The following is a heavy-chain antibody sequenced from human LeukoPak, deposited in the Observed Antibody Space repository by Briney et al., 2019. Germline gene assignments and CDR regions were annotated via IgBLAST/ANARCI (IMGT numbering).Heavy chain of an antibody. J-gene: IGHJ5*02. V-gene: IGHV3-21*04. CDR1: GFTFSSYS. Sequence: GGSLRLSCAASGFTFSSYSMNWVRQAPGKGLEWVSSISSSSSYIYYADSVKGRFTISRDNAKNSLYLQMNSLRAEDTAVYYRAKDGDRSYDSSGYYYWFDPWGQGTLVTVSS. D-gene: IGHD3-22*01. CDR3: AKDGDRSYDSSGYYYWFDP. CDR2: ISSSSSYI.